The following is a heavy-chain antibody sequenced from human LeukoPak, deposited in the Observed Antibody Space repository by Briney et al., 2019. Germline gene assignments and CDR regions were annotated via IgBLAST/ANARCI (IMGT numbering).Heavy chain of an antibody. CDR1: GGTFSSYA. CDR2: IIPILGIA. J-gene: IGHJ4*02. V-gene: IGHV1-69*04. Sequence: GASVKVSCKASGGTFSSYAISWVRQAPGQGLEWMGRIIPILGIANYAQKFQGRVTITADKSTSTAYMELSSLRSEDTAVYYCARRGSSGWYHYWGQGTLVTVSS. D-gene: IGHD6-19*01. CDR3: ARRGSSGWYHY.